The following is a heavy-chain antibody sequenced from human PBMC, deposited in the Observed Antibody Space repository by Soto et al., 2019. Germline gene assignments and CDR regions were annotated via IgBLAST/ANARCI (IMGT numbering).Heavy chain of an antibody. CDR1: GFTFSSYA. CDR3: AKGGYYYYYMDV. J-gene: IGHJ6*03. V-gene: IGHV3-23*01. CDR2: ISGSGGST. Sequence: EVQLLESGGGLVQPGGSLRLSCVASGFTFSSYAMSWVRQAPGKGLEWVSAISGSGGSTYYADSVKGRFTISRDNSKNTLYLLMNSLRAEDTAVYYCAKGGYYYYYMDVWGKGTTVTVSS.